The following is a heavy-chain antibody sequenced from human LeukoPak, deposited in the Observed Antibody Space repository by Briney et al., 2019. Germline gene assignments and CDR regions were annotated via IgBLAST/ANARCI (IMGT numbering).Heavy chain of an antibody. D-gene: IGHD2-15*01. CDR1: GGSISSYY. CDR2: IYTSGST. CDR3: ARDSCSGGSCYSDY. V-gene: IGHV4-4*07. J-gene: IGHJ4*02. Sequence: SETLSLTCTVSGGSISSYYWSWIRQPAGKGLEWIGRIYTSGSTNYNPSLKSRVTMSVDTSKNQFSLKLSSVTAADTAVYYCARDSCSGGSCYSDYWGQGTLVTVSS.